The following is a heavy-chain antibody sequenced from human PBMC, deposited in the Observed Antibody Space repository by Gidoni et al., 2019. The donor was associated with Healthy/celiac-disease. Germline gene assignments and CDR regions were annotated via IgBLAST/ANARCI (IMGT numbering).Heavy chain of an antibody. V-gene: IGHV4-34*01. D-gene: IGHD1-1*01. J-gene: IGHJ6*02. CDR2: INHSGST. CDR1: GGSFSGYY. CDR3: ARGDNRYYYYGMDV. Sequence: QVQLQQWGAGLLKPSETLSLTCAVYGGSFSGYYWSWIRQPPGKGLEWIGEINHSGSTNYNPSLKSRVTISVDTSKNQFSLKLSSVTAADTAVYYCARGDNRYYYYGMDVWGQGTTVTVSS.